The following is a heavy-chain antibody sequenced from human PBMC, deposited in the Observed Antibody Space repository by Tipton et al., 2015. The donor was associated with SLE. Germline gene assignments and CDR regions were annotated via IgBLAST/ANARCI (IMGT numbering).Heavy chain of an antibody. D-gene: IGHD3-3*01. J-gene: IGHJ5*02. Sequence: SLRLSCTASGFTFGDYAMNWVRQAPGKGLEWVSYISSSGSTIYYADSVKGRFTISRDNAKNPLYLQMNSLRAEDTAVYYCASVPLITIFGVVMPWGQGTLVTVSS. V-gene: IGHV3-48*03. CDR1: GFTFGDYA. CDR3: ASVPLITIFGVVMP. CDR2: ISSSGSTI.